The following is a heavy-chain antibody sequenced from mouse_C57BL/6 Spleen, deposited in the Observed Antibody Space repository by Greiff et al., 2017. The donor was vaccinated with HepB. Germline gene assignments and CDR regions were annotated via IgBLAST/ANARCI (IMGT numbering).Heavy chain of an antibody. CDR1: GYTFTSYW. CDR3: AISPIYYYGSSYYYYAMDY. CDR2: IHPSDSDT. Sequence: QVQLKQPGAELVKPGASVKVSCKASGYTFTSYWMHWVKQRPGQGLEWIGRIHPSDSDTNYNQKFKGKATLTVDKSSSTAYMQLSSLTSEDSAVYYCAISPIYYYGSSYYYYAMDYWGQGTSVTVSS. V-gene: IGHV1-74*01. D-gene: IGHD1-1*01. J-gene: IGHJ4*01.